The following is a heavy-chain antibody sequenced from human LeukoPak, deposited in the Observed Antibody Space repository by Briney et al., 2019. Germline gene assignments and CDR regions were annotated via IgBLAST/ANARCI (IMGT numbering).Heavy chain of an antibody. CDR2: IIPILGIA. CDR1: GGTFSSYA. D-gene: IGHD6-13*01. CDR3: ARTREANNKYSSSWSLFDY. V-gene: IGHV1-69*04. Sequence: SVKVSCKASGGTFSSYAISWVRQAPGQGLEWMGRIIPILGIANYAQKFQGRVTITADKSTSTAYMELSSLRSEDTAVYYCARTREANNKYSSSWSLFDYWGQGTLVTVSS. J-gene: IGHJ4*02.